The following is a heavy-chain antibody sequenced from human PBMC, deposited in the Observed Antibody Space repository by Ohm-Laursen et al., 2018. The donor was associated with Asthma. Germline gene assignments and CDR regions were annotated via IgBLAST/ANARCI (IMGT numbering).Heavy chain of an antibody. Sequence: SLRLSCSASGFTFSNFAMHWVRQAPGKGLEWVSIITSNGSWTSYADSVKGRFTISRDNSKNTLYMQMNSLRAEDTAVYYCARRDFSGGDPSAAFDIWGQRTMVTVSS. CDR2: ITSNGSWT. CDR3: ARRDFSGGDPSAAFDI. V-gene: IGHV3-30-3*01. J-gene: IGHJ3*02. CDR1: GFTFSNFA. D-gene: IGHD2-21*02.